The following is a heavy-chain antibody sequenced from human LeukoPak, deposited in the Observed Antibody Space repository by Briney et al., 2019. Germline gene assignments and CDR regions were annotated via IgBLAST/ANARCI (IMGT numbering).Heavy chain of an antibody. CDR3: ARDLKYSGNYRFDY. CDR1: GFSFRKYS. J-gene: IGHJ4*02. V-gene: IGHV3-21*01. Sequence: PGGSLRLSCAASGFSFRKYSMNWVRQAPGKGLEWVSSISSSSSSYMHYADSVKGRFTISRDNAKNSLYLQMNSLRAEDTAVYYCARDLKYSGNYRFDYWGQGTLVTVSS. CDR2: ISSSSSSYM. D-gene: IGHD1-26*01.